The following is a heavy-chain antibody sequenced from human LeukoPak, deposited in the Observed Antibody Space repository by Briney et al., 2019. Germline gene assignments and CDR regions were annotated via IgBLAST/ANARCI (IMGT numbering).Heavy chain of an antibody. D-gene: IGHD6-19*01. Sequence: GASVKVSFKTSGYTFSSYGISWVRQAPGQGLEWMGWISNYNGNIKYAQRLQGRVTMTTDPSTRTGYMELRSLRSDDTAVYYCARAGITTQIDYWGQGTLVTVSS. CDR3: ARAGITTQIDY. CDR2: ISNYNGNI. J-gene: IGHJ4*02. CDR1: GYTFSSYG. V-gene: IGHV1-18*01.